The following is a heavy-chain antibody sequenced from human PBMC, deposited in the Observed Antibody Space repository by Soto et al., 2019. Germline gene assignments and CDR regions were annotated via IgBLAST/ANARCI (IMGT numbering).Heavy chain of an antibody. J-gene: IGHJ6*03. V-gene: IGHV1-3*01. CDR2: INAGNGNT. CDR3: ARVLGLDFLYYMDV. D-gene: IGHD3-16*01. Sequence: ASVKVSCTASGYTFSRYAMHWVRQAPGQRLEWMGWINAGNGNTKYSQKFQGRVTINRDTSASTAYMELSSLRSEDTAVYYCARVLGLDFLYYMDVWGKGTTVTVSS. CDR1: GYTFSRYA.